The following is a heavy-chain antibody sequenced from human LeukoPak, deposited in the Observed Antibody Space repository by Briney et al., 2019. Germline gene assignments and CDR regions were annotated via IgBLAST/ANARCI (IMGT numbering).Heavy chain of an antibody. J-gene: IGHJ4*02. V-gene: IGHV3-7*04. D-gene: IGHD4-23*01. Sequence: PGGSLRLSCAASGFTFSTYWMTWVRQAPGKGLEWVANINQDGTEKNYVDSVKGRFTVSRDNAKNSLYLQMNSLRAEDTAVYYCARCPRWAHFDYWGQGTLVTVSS. CDR2: INQDGTEK. CDR1: GFTFSTYW. CDR3: ARCPRWAHFDY.